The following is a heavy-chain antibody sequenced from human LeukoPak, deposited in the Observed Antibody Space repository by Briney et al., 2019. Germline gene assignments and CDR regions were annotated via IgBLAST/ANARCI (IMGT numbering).Heavy chain of an antibody. D-gene: IGHD2-2*01. CDR1: GGSIDSYY. V-gene: IGHV4-59*01. J-gene: IGHJ3*02. CDR2: VYYSDTT. Sequence: SETLSLTCTVSGGSIDSYYWSWIRQPPGKGLEWIGYVYYSDTTNYNPSLKSRVTISIDTSKNQFSLKLNSATAADTAVYYCARDLPSAADAFDIWGQGTMATVSS. CDR3: ARDLPSAADAFDI.